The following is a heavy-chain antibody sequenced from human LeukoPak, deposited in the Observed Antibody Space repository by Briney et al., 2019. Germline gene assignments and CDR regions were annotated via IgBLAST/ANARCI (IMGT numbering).Heavy chain of an antibody. CDR2: ITYDGSNK. CDR3: AREYYYYGMDV. V-gene: IGHV3-30*04. Sequence: QPGRSLRLSCAASGFTFSSYAMHWVRQAPGKGLEWVAVITYDGSNKYYADSVKGRFTISRDNSKNTLYLQMNSLRAEDTAVYYCAREYYYYGMDVWGQGTTVTVSS. J-gene: IGHJ6*02. CDR1: GFTFSSYA.